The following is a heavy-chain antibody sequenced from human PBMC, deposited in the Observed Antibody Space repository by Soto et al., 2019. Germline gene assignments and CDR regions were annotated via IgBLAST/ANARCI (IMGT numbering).Heavy chain of an antibody. Sequence: QLQLVESGGGVVQPGRSLRISCATSGFNFNSYGIHWVRQAPGKGLEWVAVTWYDGAKEYYADSVKGRFTISRDSSTNTLFLQMNSLGAEDSAVYYCARNSPPYSSDTLYYFSGMDVWGQGTTVTVSS. J-gene: IGHJ6*02. CDR3: ARNSPPYSSDTLYYFSGMDV. V-gene: IGHV3-33*01. CDR1: GFNFNSYG. CDR2: TWYDGAKE. D-gene: IGHD3-22*01.